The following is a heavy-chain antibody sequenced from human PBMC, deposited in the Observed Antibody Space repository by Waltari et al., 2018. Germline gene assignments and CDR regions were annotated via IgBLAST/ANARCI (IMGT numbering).Heavy chain of an antibody. D-gene: IGHD6-13*01. V-gene: IGHV3-74*01. CDR2: IKSDGSTT. CDR3: LRAPSRWQQNCFYYYGPDV. CDR1: GFTFSRYW. Sequence: EVQLVESGGVLVQPGGSLRLSCAASGFTFSRYWMHWVRQAPGKGLVGVSPIKSDGSTTALPDPVKGRFTISRDNRKNTLNLQINSLRAEDTAVYYCLRAPSRWQQNCFYYYGPDVWGQGTTVTVSS. J-gene: IGHJ6*02.